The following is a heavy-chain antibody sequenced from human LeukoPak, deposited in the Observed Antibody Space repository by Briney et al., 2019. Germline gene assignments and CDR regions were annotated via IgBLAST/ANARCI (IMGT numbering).Heavy chain of an antibody. CDR3: ARDASYYYDSSGYYGY. J-gene: IGHJ4*02. CDR2: ISSSGSTI. Sequence: PGGSLRLSCAASGFTFSDYYMSWNRQAPGKGLEWASYISSSGSTIYYADSVKGRFTISRDNAKNSLYLQMNSLRAEDTAVYYCARDASYYYDSSGYYGYWGQGTLVTVSS. CDR1: GFTFSDYY. V-gene: IGHV3-11*01. D-gene: IGHD3-22*01.